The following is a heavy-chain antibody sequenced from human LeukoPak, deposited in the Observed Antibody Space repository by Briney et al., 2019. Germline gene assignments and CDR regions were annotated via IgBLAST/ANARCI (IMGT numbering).Heavy chain of an antibody. CDR3: ARSALLNTAMADYYYYYGMDV. D-gene: IGHD5-18*01. CDR2: ISYDGSNK. J-gene: IGHJ6*02. V-gene: IGHV3-30*04. Sequence: GGSLRLSCAASGFTFSSYAMHWVRQAPGKGLEWVAVISYDGSNKYYADSVKGRFTISRDNSKNTLYLQMNGLRAEDTAVYYCARSALLNTAMADYYYYYGMDVWGQGTTVTVSS. CDR1: GFTFSSYA.